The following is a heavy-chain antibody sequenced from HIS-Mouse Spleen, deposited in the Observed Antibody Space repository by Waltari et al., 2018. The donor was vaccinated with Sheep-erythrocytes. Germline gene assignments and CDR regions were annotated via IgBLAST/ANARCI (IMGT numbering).Heavy chain of an antibody. D-gene: IGHD1-26*01. CDR3: ARGASGASFDY. J-gene: IGHJ4*02. CDR2: VSRSSSYI. CDR1: GFTFSSYI. Sequence: EVQLVESGGGLVKPGGSLRLSCAASGFTFSSYIMNWVGQAPGKGLEWFSSVSRSSSYISYADSVKGRFDISRDNAKNSLYLQMNSLRAEDTAVYDCARGASGASFDYWGQGTLVTVSS. V-gene: IGHV3-21*01.